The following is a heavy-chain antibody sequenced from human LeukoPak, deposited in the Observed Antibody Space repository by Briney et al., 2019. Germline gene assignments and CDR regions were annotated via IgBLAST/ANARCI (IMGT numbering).Heavy chain of an antibody. CDR3: ARHRLGSWFDP. CDR1: GGSFSGYY. CDR2: INHSGST. J-gene: IGHJ5*02. Sequence: PSETLSLTCAVYGGSFSGYYWSWIRQPPGKGLEWIGEINHSGSTNYNPSLKSRVTISVDMSKNQFSLKLSSVTAADTAVYYCARHRLGSWFDPWGQGTLVTVSS. V-gene: IGHV4-34*01. D-gene: IGHD6-19*01.